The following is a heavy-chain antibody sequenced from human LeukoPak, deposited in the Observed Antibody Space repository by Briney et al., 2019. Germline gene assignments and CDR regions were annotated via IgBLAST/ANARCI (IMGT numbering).Heavy chain of an antibody. V-gene: IGHV1-2*02. D-gene: IGHD2-2*02. CDR1: GYTFTGYY. Sequence: ASVKVSCEASGYTFTGYYMHWVRQAPGQGLEWMGWINPNSGGTNYAQKFQGRVTMTRDTSISTAYMELSRLRSDDTAVYYCARAGLDCSSTSCHMGHTNVKVPYYYYYYYYMDVWGKGTTVTISS. J-gene: IGHJ6*03. CDR2: INPNSGGT. CDR3: ARAGLDCSSTSCHMGHTNVKVPYYYYYYYYMDV.